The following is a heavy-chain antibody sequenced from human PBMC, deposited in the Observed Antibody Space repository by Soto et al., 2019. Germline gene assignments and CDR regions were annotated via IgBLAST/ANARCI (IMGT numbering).Heavy chain of an antibody. V-gene: IGHV4-59*01. CDR2: CLRPDYT. CDR3: VAGPDRAKSSY. J-gene: IGHJ4*01. D-gene: IGHD1-26*01. CDR1: GGSINDYY. Sequence: SETLSLTCTVSGGSINDYYWSWTRQPPGKGLEWIAYCLRPDYTGYNPSLRNRVNISSDTSNNQFSLRLISVTAADTAVYYCVAGPDRAKSSYWGQGTLVTVSS.